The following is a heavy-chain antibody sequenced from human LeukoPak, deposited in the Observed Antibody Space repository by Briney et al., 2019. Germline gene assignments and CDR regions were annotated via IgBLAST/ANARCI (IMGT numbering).Heavy chain of an antibody. D-gene: IGHD2-2*01. CDR1: GFTFSDYY. V-gene: IGHV3-11*04. CDR3: ARDQISRRYCSSTSCYRHYGMDV. CDR2: VSSSGSTM. J-gene: IGHJ6*02. Sequence: GGSLRLSCAASGFTFSDYYMSWIRQARGEGLEWVSYVSSSGSTMYYADSVKGRFTISRDNAKNSLYLQMNSLRAEDTAVYYCARDQISRRYCSSTSCYRHYGMDVWGQGTTVTVSS.